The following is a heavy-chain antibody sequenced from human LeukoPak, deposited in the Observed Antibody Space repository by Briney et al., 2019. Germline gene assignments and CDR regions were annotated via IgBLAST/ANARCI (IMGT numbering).Heavy chain of an antibody. V-gene: IGHV3-74*01. Sequence: GGSLRLSCAASGFTFSSHWMHWVRQAPGKGLAWVSHINSDGSWTSYADSVKGRFTISKDNAKNTVYLQMNSLRAEDTAVYYCVSFYETYWGRGTLVTVSS. J-gene: IGHJ4*02. CDR2: INSDGSWT. CDR3: VSFYETY. CDR1: GFTFSSHW. D-gene: IGHD2/OR15-2a*01.